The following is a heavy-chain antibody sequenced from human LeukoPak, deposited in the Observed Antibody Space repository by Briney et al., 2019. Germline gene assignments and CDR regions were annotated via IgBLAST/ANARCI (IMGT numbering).Heavy chain of an antibody. Sequence: PGGSLRLSCAASGFTFRSYWMSWVRQAPGKGLEWVSNINQGGSAQYYMDSVKGRFTISRDDAKNSLYVQMNSLRDEDTAVYYCARVEYSGWNLEYWGQGTLVTVSS. J-gene: IGHJ4*02. CDR2: INQGGSAQ. D-gene: IGHD5-12*01. CDR3: ARVEYSGWNLEY. V-gene: IGHV3-7*01. CDR1: GFTFRSYW.